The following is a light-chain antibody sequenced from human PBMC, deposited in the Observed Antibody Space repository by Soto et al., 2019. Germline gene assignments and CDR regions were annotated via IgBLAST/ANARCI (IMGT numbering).Light chain of an antibody. CDR1: QTIDRW. CDR2: DAS. V-gene: IGKV1-5*01. Sequence: DIQLTQSPSTLSASIGDRVVITCRASQTIDRWLAWYQQRPGLAPKLLIYDASTLESGVPSRFSGSGSETEFTLSISSLKPDDFATYYCQQYADNPTFGQGTTVEVK. J-gene: IGKJ1*01. CDR3: QQYADNPT.